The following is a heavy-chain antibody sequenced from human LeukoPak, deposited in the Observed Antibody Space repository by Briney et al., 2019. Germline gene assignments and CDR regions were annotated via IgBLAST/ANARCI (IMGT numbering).Heavy chain of an antibody. D-gene: IGHD3-22*01. CDR2: ISGSGGST. CDR1: GFTFSSYG. Sequence: GGSLRLSCAASGFTFSSYGMSWVRQAPGKGLEWVSAISGSGGSTYYADSVKGRFTISRDNAKNSLYLQMNSLRAEDTAVYYCARDPSYYYDSSGFDPWGQGTLVTVSS. CDR3: ARDPSYYYDSSGFDP. J-gene: IGHJ5*02. V-gene: IGHV3-23*01.